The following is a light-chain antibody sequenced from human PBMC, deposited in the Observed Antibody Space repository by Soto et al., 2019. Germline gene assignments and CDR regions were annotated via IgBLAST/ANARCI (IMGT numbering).Light chain of an antibody. Sequence: QSALTQAASVSGSPGQSITISCTGTSSDVGGYNYVSWYQQHPGKAPKLMIYDVSNRPSGVSNRFSGSKSGNTASLTISGLRAVDEADYYCSSYTSSSTLDVFGTGTKLTVL. J-gene: IGLJ1*01. V-gene: IGLV2-14*01. CDR3: SSYTSSSTLDV. CDR2: DVS. CDR1: SSDVGGYNY.